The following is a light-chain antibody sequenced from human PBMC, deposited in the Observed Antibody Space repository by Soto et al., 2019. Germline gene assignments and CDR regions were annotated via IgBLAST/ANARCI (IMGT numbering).Light chain of an antibody. V-gene: IGLV7-46*02. Sequence: QAVVTQEPSLTVSPGGTVTLTCGSSTGAVTSGHYPHWFQQKPGQAPRTLIYDTSNRHSWTPARFSGSLLGGKAALTLLGAQPEDEAAYYCLLSYNGARVFGTGTKLTVL. CDR1: TGAVTSGHY. CDR3: LLSYNGARV. J-gene: IGLJ1*01. CDR2: DTS.